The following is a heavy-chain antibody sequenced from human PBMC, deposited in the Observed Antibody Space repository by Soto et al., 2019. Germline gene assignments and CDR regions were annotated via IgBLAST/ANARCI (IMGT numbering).Heavy chain of an antibody. J-gene: IGHJ4*02. V-gene: IGHV4-59*01. CDR3: ATEASYSSSWDFDY. Sequence: QVQLQESGPGLVKPSETLSLTCAVSGDSIRNNYWTWIRQPPGKGLEYIGYVFHSGSTNYSPSLKSRVTXXLXTXXTQCSLNLRSVTAADTAVYFCATEASYSSSWDFDYWGQGTLVTVSS. CDR1: GDSIRNNY. CDR2: VFHSGST. D-gene: IGHD6-13*01.